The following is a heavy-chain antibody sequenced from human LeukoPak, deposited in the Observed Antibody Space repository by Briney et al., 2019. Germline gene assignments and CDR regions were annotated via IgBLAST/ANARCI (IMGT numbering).Heavy chain of an antibody. Sequence: GGSLRLSCAASGFTFSRYSMNWVRQAPGKGLEWVSYIGSSGSTIYYADSVKGRFTISRDNAKNSPYLQMNSLRDEDTAVYYCARLWGYCSGGSCYSTPYWGQGTLVTVSS. CDR1: GFTFSRYS. V-gene: IGHV3-48*02. CDR3: ARLWGYCSGGSCYSTPY. D-gene: IGHD2-15*01. J-gene: IGHJ4*02. CDR2: IGSSGSTI.